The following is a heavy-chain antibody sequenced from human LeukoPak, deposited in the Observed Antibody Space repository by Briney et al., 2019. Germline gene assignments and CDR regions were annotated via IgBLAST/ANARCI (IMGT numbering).Heavy chain of an antibody. CDR2: IYPGDFDT. J-gene: IGHJ3*01. D-gene: IGHD3-10*01. CDR1: GYSFTGHW. Sequence: GESLKISCEAFGYSFTGHWIGWVRQMPGRGLEFMGTIYPGDFDTRYSPSFEGRVSISVDKSINTAYLQWSGLKASDTAMYYCARYGKSGTYSHGFDVWGQGTMVIVSS. V-gene: IGHV5-51*01. CDR3: ARYGKSGTYSHGFDV.